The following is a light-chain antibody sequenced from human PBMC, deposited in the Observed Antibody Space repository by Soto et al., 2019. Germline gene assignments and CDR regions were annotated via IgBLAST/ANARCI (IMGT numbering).Light chain of an antibody. CDR1: EDVRSSS. J-gene: IGKJ2*01. CDR2: GAV. Sequence: EIALTQSPGTLSLSPGERATISCRANEDVRSSSLAWYQQKPGQAPRLLVFGAVNRASGIPDRFSGSGAGTDFTLTISRLEPDDFAVYYCQQYGSSLPYTFGQGTKLEIK. CDR3: QQYGSSLPYT. V-gene: IGKV3-20*01.